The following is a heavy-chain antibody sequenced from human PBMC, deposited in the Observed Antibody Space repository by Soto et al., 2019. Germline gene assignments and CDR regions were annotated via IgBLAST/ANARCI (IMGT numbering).Heavy chain of an antibody. V-gene: IGHV4-30-4*01. Sequence: PSETLSLTCTVSGGSISSGDYYWSWIRQPPGKGLEWIGYIYYSGSTYYNPSLKSRVTISVDTSKNQFSLKLSSVTAADTAVYYCARDIGYYDFWSGYYGDYYYYGMDVWGQGTTVTVSS. CDR3: ARDIGYYDFWSGYYGDYYYYGMDV. CDR2: IYYSGST. CDR1: GGSISSGDYY. D-gene: IGHD3-3*01. J-gene: IGHJ6*02.